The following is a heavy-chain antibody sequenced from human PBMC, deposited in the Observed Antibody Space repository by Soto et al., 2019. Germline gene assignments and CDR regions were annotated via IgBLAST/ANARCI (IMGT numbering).Heavy chain of an antibody. Sequence: SVKVSCKASGYSLTGYYIHWVRQAPGQGLEWMGRINPSDGTSAYTQQFQGRFFMTRDTSTSTVFMELNSLKSQDTALYFCAREGSGSYLVLWGQGTLVTVSS. V-gene: IGHV1-46*01. CDR2: INPSDGTS. J-gene: IGHJ4*02. CDR1: GYSLTGYY. CDR3: AREGSGSYLVL. D-gene: IGHD3-22*01.